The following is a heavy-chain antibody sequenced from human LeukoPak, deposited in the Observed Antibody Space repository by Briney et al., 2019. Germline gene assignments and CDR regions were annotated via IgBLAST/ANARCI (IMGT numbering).Heavy chain of an antibody. D-gene: IGHD2-21*02. V-gene: IGHV4-59*01. CDR2: IYYSGST. CDR1: GGSISSYY. Sequence: SETLSLTCTVSGGSISSYYWSWIRQPPGKGLEWIGYIYYSGSTSYNPSLKSRVTISVDTSKNQFSLKLSSVTAADTAVYYCARAVVVTASDYYYYMDVWGKGTTVTISS. J-gene: IGHJ6*03. CDR3: ARAVVVTASDYYYYMDV.